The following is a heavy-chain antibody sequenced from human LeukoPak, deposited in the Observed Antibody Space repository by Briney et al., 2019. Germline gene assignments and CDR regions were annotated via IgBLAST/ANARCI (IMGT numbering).Heavy chain of an antibody. CDR1: GFTFRDAW. D-gene: IGHD3-3*01. CDR3: AKHIYGVVSIQQ. Sequence: PGGSLRLSCATSGFTFRDAWMTWVRQAPGKGLEWVGRIRSKTDGGTTDYAVSVQGRFTISRDDSKNTLYLQMSSLKTEDTAVYYCAKHIYGVVSIQQWGQGTLVTVSS. V-gene: IGHV3-15*01. CDR2: IRSKTDGGTT. J-gene: IGHJ1*01.